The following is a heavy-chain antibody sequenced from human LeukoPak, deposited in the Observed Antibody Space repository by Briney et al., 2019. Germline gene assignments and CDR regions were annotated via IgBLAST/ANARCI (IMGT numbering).Heavy chain of an antibody. D-gene: IGHD6-13*01. Sequence: SETLSLTCTVSGGSISGSSSYWGWIRQPPGKGLEWIGYIYYDGSTKYNPSLKSRVTISVDTSKNQFSLKLSSVTAADTAVYYCAGIAAAGTGYWGQGTLVTVSS. J-gene: IGHJ4*02. CDR2: IYYDGST. CDR1: GGSISGSSSY. V-gene: IGHV4-61*05. CDR3: AGIAAAGTGY.